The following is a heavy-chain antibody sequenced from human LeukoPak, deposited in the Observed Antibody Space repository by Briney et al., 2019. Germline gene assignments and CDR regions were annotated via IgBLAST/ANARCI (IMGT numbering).Heavy chain of an antibody. D-gene: IGHD3-22*01. CDR2: INPSGGST. Sequence: ASVKVSCKASGYTFTSYYMHWVRQAPGQGLEWMGIINPSGGSTSYAQKFQGRVTMTRDTSTSTVYMELSSLRSEDTAVYYCAAVNHLDYYDSSGHLGDYWGQGTLVTVSS. V-gene: IGHV1-46*01. CDR3: AAVNHLDYYDSSGHLGDY. CDR1: GYTFTSYY. J-gene: IGHJ4*02.